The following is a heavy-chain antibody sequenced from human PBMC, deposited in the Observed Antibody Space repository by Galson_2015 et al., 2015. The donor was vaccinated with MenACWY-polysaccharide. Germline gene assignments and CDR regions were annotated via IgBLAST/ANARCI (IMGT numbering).Heavy chain of an antibody. J-gene: IGHJ4*02. CDR1: GFTFTNYA. V-gene: IGHV3-23*01. CDR3: AKGAGFDFGDYGFYYHF. Sequence: SLRLSCAASGFTFTNYAMNWVRQAPGKGLEWVSSIGGSGTTYYADSVKGRFTISRGNSMNTVHLQMNSLRVEDTAVYFCAKGAGFDFGDYGFYYHFWGQGALVTVSS. D-gene: IGHD4-17*01. CDR2: IGGSGTT.